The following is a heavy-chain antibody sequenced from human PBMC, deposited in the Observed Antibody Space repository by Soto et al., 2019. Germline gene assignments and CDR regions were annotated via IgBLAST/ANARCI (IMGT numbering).Heavy chain of an antibody. V-gene: IGHV1-3*01. Sequence: ASVKVSCKASGYTFASYAMHWVRQAPGQRLEWMGWINAGNGNTKYSQKFQGRVTITRDTSASTAYMELSSLRSEDTAVYYCARGLNAYYSDYWGQGTLVTVSS. CDR1: GYTFASYA. J-gene: IGHJ4*02. CDR3: ARGLNAYYSDY. CDR2: INAGNGNT.